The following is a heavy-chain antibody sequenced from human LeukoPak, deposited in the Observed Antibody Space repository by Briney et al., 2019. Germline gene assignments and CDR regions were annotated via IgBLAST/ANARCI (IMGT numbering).Heavy chain of an antibody. CDR1: GYSFTSYG. D-gene: IGHD3-22*01. CDR3: ARGSPPRRNYDSRGYYSYYFDY. V-gene: IGHV1-18*01. J-gene: IGHJ4*02. Sequence: GESLKISCEVSGYSFTSYGISWVRQAPGQGLEWMGWISAYNGNTYYAQKLQGRVTMTTDTSTSTVYMELRSLRSDDTAVYYCARGSPPRRNYDSRGYYSYYFDYWGQGTLVTVSS. CDR2: ISAYNGNT.